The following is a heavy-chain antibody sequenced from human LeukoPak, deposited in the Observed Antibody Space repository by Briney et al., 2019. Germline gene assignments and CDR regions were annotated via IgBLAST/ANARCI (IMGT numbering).Heavy chain of an antibody. CDR1: GFTFYDYG. J-gene: IGHJ4*02. CDR2: INWNGGST. Sequence: GGSLRLSCAASGFTFYDYGMTWVRQAPGKGLEWVSGINWNGGSTGYADSVKGRFTISRDNAKNSLYLQMNSLRAEDTALYYCARVQYYYDSSGQYYFDYWGQGTLVTVSS. CDR3: ARVQYYYDSSGQYYFDY. V-gene: IGHV3-20*04. D-gene: IGHD3-22*01.